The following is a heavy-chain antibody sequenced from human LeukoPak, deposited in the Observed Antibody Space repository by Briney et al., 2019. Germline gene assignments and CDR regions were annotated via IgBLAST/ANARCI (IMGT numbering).Heavy chain of an antibody. CDR3: ARDRRTWNGRYFDY. J-gene: IGHJ4*02. CDR1: GFTFSSYA. CDR2: ISGSGGST. Sequence: GGSLRLSCAASGFTFSSYAMSWVRQAPGKGLEWVSAISGSGGSTYYADSVKGRFTISRDNAKNTLYLQMNSLRAEDTAVYYCARDRRTWNGRYFDYWGQGTLVTVSS. D-gene: IGHD1-1*01. V-gene: IGHV3-23*01.